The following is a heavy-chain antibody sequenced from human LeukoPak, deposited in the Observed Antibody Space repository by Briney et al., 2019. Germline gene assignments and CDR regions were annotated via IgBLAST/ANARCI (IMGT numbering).Heavy chain of an antibody. CDR2: IWSDGSKE. V-gene: IGHV3-30*02. J-gene: IGHJ6*03. CDR3: AKGGGGATRIYYYYYYMDV. Sequence: GGSLRLSCAASGFTFSSYGMHWVRQAPGKGLEWVAAIWSDGSKESYEDSVKGRFTISRDNSKNTLYLQMNSLRAEDTAVYYCAKGGGGATRIYYYYYYMDVWGKGTTVTVSS. CDR1: GFTFSSYG. D-gene: IGHD1-26*01.